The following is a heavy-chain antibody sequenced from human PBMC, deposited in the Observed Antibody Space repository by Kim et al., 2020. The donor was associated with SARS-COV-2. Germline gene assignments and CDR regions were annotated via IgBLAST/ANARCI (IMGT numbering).Heavy chain of an antibody. V-gene: IGHV5-51*01. CDR2: IYPGDSDT. D-gene: IGHD1-26*01. CDR1: GYSFTNYW. Sequence: GESLKISCTASGYSFTNYWIGWVRQMPGKGLEWMGIIYPGDSDTKYSPSFQGQVTISADESLSTGYLQWRSLKASDTATYYCARAPSGTLTPYYFDFCGQ. CDR3: ARAPSGTLTPYYFDF. J-gene: IGHJ4*02.